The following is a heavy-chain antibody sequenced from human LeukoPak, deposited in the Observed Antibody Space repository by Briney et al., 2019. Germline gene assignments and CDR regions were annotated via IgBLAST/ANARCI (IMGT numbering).Heavy chain of an antibody. D-gene: IGHD1-26*01. CDR3: ARQGGGYSVDY. V-gene: IGHV4-59*08. J-gene: IGHJ4*02. Sequence: SETLSLTCSVSGGSISSYYWSWIRQPPGKGLEWIGYIHYSGSTNYNPSLKSRVTISVDTSKNQFSLKLSSVTAADTAVYYCARQGGGYSVDYWGQGTLVTVSS. CDR2: IHYSGST. CDR1: GGSISSYY.